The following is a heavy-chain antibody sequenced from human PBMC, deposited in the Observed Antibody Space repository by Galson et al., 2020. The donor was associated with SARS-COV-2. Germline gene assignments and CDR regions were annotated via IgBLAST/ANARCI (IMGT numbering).Heavy chain of an antibody. Sequence: GGSLRLSCAASGFTFSSYSMNWVRQAPGKGLEWVSYISSRSSTIYYADSVKGRFTISRDNAKNSLYLQMNSLRDEDTAVYYCARDSGSTLYYYTDVWGKGTTVTVSS. CDR3: ARDSGSTLYYYTDV. V-gene: IGHV3-48*02. CDR1: GFTFSSYS. D-gene: IGHD3-10*01. J-gene: IGHJ6*03. CDR2: ISSRSSTI.